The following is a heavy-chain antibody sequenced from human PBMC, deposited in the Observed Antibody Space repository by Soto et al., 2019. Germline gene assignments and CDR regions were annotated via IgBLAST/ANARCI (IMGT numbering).Heavy chain of an antibody. CDR1: GFAFSDSY. Sequence: PGGSLRLSCAASGFAFSDSYMSWIRQAPGKGLEWISYISSSDDYTNYADSVKGRFTISRDNAKNSLYLQMNSLRAGDTAVYFCAKVHTIFGATRHAMDVWGQGTTVTVSS. D-gene: IGHD3-3*01. J-gene: IGHJ6*02. CDR3: AKVHTIFGATRHAMDV. CDR2: ISSSDDYT. V-gene: IGHV3-11*06.